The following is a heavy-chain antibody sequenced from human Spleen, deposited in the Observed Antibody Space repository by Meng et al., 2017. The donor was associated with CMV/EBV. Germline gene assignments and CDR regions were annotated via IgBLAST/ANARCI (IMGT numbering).Heavy chain of an antibody. V-gene: IGHV4-39*07. CDR1: GGSISSSSYY. J-gene: IGHJ6*02. D-gene: IGHD2-2*01. CDR3: ARGGGSGYCSSASCDPYYYAMDV. CDR2: IYYSGST. Sequence: SETLSLTCTVSGGSISSSSYYWGWIRQPPGKGLEWIGSIYYSGSTYYNPSLKSRVTISVDTSKNQLSLKLSSVTAADTAVYHCARGGGSGYCSSASCDPYYYAMDVWGQGTTVTVSS.